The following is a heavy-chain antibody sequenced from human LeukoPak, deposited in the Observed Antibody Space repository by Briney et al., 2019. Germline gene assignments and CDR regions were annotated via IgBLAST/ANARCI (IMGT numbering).Heavy chain of an antibody. CDR3: ARSSEWLVQDY. CDR1: GFSVSSHY. CDR2: IYSGSST. V-gene: IGHV3-53*01. Sequence: GGSLRLSCAASGFSVSSHYMSWVRQAPGKGLEWVSVIYSGSSTNYADSVKGRFTIPRDNSKNTLYLQMNSLRAEDTAVYYCARSSEWLVQDYWGQGTLVTVSS. J-gene: IGHJ4*02. D-gene: IGHD6-19*01.